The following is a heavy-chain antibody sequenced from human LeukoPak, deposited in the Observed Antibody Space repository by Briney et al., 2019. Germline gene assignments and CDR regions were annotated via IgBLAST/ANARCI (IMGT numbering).Heavy chain of an antibody. Sequence: GASVTASCKASGYTFTSYGISWVRQAPGQGLEWMGGIIPIFGTANYAQKFQGRVTITADESTSTAYMELSSLRSEDTAVYYCARDGSGGMDVWGQGTTVTVSS. CDR2: IIPIFGTA. CDR1: GYTFTSYG. D-gene: IGHD3-10*01. V-gene: IGHV1-69*13. J-gene: IGHJ6*02. CDR3: ARDGSGGMDV.